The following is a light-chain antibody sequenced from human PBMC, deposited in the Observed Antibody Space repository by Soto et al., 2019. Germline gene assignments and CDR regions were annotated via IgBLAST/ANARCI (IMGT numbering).Light chain of an antibody. Sequence: DIVMTQSPDSLAVSLGARATINCKSSQSVLYSSNNKNYLAWYQQKPGQPPKLLIYWASTRESGVPDRFSGSGSGTDFTLTISGLQAEDVAVYYGQQDYSTPLTFGGGTKVEIK. J-gene: IGKJ4*02. CDR3: QQDYSTPLT. CDR2: WAS. V-gene: IGKV4-1*01. CDR1: QSVLYSSNNKNY.